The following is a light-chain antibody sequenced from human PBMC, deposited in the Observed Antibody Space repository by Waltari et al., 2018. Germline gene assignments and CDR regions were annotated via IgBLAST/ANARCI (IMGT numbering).Light chain of an antibody. V-gene: IGLV3-21*03. Sequence: SYVLTQPHSVSVAPGKTARITCGGNKIASKRVHWYQQRPGQAPVLVVNDDYDRPSGIPERFSGSKPGNTATLTISGVEAGDEADYSCQVWDGSSDHYVFGTGTKVTVL. CDR1: KIASKR. J-gene: IGLJ1*01. CDR2: DDY. CDR3: QVWDGSSDHYV.